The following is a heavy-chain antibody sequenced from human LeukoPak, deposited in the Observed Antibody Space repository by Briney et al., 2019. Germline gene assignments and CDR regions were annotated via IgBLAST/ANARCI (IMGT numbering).Heavy chain of an antibody. CDR2: ISAYNGNT. V-gene: IGHV1-18*01. CDR1: GYTFTSYG. CDR3: ATLPTVTRPHDY. D-gene: IGHD4-11*01. J-gene: IGHJ4*02. Sequence: ASVKVSCKASGYTFTSYGISWVRQASGQGLEWMGWISAYNGNTNYALKLQGRVTMTTDTSTSTAYMELRSLRSDDTAVYYCATLPTVTRPHDYWGQGTLVTVSS.